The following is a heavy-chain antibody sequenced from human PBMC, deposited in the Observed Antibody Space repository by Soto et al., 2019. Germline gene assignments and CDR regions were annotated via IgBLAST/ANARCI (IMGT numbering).Heavy chain of an antibody. D-gene: IGHD2-2*01. CDR2: IIRIFGTA. CDR1: GGTFSSYA. V-gene: IGHV1-69*01. CDR3: ARDHPSGDYPADYYYYGMDV. J-gene: IGHJ6*02. Sequence: QVQLVQSGAEVKKPGSSVKVSCKASGGTFSSYAISWVRQAPGQGLEWMGGIIRIFGTANYAQKFQCRVTITADESTSTAYMELSSLRSEDTAVYYCARDHPSGDYPADYYYYGMDVWGQGTTVTVSS.